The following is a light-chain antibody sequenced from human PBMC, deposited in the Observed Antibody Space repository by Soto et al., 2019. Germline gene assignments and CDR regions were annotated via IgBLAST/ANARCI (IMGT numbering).Light chain of an antibody. CDR1: SSDVGSYNL. V-gene: IGLV2-23*03. CDR3: CSYTGSSTFVV. J-gene: IGLJ2*01. CDR2: EGS. Sequence: QSALTQPASVSGSPGPSITISCTGTSSDVGSYNLVSWYQQHPGKAPKLMIYEGSKRPSGVSNRFSGSKSVNTASLTISGLQAEYEADYYCCSYTGSSTFVVFGGGTKLTVL.